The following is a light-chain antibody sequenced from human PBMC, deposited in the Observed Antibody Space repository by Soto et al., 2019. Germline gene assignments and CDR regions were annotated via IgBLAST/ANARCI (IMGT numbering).Light chain of an antibody. Sequence: QLVLTQPPSASGTPGQRVTISCSGNSSNIGSNSGDWYQHLPGTAPKLLIYRNNQRPSGVPDRFSGSKSGTSVSLVISGLRSEDEADYHCAAWDDSLRGVVFGGGTKVTVL. CDR3: AAWDDSLRGVV. CDR1: SSNIGSNS. CDR2: RNN. J-gene: IGLJ2*01. V-gene: IGLV1-47*01.